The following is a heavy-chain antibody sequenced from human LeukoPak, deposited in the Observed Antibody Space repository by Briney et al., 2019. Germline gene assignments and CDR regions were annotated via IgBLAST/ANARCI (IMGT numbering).Heavy chain of an antibody. CDR2: IYYSGST. Sequence: SETLSLTCTVSSGSISSGDYYWSWIRQPPGKGLEWMGYIYYSGSTYYNPSLKSRVTISVDTSKNQFSLKLSSVTAADTAVYYCARVASDSYDSSGYQPYFDYWGQGTLVTVSS. V-gene: IGHV4-30-4*01. CDR1: SGSISSGDYY. J-gene: IGHJ4*02. D-gene: IGHD3-22*01. CDR3: ARVASDSYDSSGYQPYFDY.